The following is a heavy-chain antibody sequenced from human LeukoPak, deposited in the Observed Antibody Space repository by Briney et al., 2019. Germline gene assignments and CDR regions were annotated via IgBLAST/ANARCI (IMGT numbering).Heavy chain of an antibody. CDR2: IYYSGST. V-gene: IGHV4-30-4*08. J-gene: IGHJ5*02. CDR1: GGSISSGDYY. Sequence: SENLSLTCTGSGGSISSGDYYWSWIRQPPGKGLEWIGYIYYSGSTYYNPSLKSRVTISVDTYKNQFYLKLSSVTSADTAVYYCARYLRGGYNSGNWFEPWGEGTLVTVSS. D-gene: IGHD1-26*01. CDR3: ARYLRGGYNSGNWFEP.